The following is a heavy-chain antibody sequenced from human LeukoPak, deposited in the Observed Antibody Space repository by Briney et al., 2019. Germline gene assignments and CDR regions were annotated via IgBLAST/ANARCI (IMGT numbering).Heavy chain of an antibody. CDR3: ARDRLGSSWSGYYYYCYMDV. CDR1: GGSISSGSYY. CDR2: IYTSGST. V-gene: IGHV4-61*02. Sequence: SETLSLTCTVSGGSISSGSYYWSWIRQPAGKGLEWIGRIYTSGSTNYNPSLKSRVTISVDTSKNQFSLKLSSVTAADTAVYYCARDRLGSSWSGYYYYCYMDVWGKGTTVTISS. D-gene: IGHD6-13*01. J-gene: IGHJ6*03.